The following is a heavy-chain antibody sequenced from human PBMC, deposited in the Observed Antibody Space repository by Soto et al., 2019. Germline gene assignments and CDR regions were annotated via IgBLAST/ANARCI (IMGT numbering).Heavy chain of an antibody. Sequence: PGESLKISCKGSGYSLTSYWIGWVRQMLGKGLEWMGIIYPGDSDTRYSPSFQGQVTISADKSITTAYLQWSSLKASDTAMYYCARTAAAGKYYYGVAVWGQGTTVTVYS. CDR1: GYSLTSYW. V-gene: IGHV5-51*01. CDR3: ARTAAAGKYYYGVAV. D-gene: IGHD6-13*01. J-gene: IGHJ6*02. CDR2: IYPGDSDT.